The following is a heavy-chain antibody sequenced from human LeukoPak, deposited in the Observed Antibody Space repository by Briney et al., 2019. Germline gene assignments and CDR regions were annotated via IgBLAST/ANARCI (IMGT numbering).Heavy chain of an antibody. CDR2: ISSSGSTI. D-gene: IGHD2-8*02. V-gene: IGHV3-11*01. J-gene: IGHJ5*02. Sequence: GSLRLSCAASGFTFSDYYKSWIRQAPGKGLEWVSYISSSGSTIYYADSVKGRFTISRDNAKNSLYLQMNSLRAEDTAVYYCARVVVYATWFDPWGQGTLVTVSS. CDR1: GFTFSDYY. CDR3: ARVVVYATWFDP.